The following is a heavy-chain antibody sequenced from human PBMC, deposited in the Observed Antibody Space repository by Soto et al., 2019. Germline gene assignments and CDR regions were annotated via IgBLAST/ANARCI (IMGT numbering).Heavy chain of an antibody. CDR1: GFSLSTSGVG. CDR3: AHKGPEDWPLDY. V-gene: IGHV2-5*02. D-gene: IGHD3-9*01. CDR2: IYWDDSK. J-gene: IGHJ4*02. Sequence: QITLKESGPTLVRPTQTLTLTCAFSGFSLSTSGVGVGWIRQPPGKAPEWLAVIYWDDSKHYSPSLRSRLTITKDTSKNQVVLTMTNMDRMDTGTYYCAHKGPEDWPLDYWGQGTLVTVSS.